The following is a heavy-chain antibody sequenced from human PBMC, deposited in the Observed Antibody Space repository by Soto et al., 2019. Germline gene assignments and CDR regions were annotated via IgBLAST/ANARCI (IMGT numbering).Heavy chain of an antibody. J-gene: IGHJ6*03. CDR1: GGSISSYY. D-gene: IGHD2-2*01. V-gene: IGHV4-59*08. CDR3: AGSMPDYYYYYMDV. Sequence: SETLSLTCTVSGGSISSYYWSWIRQPPGKGLEWIGYIYYSGSTNYNPSLKSRVTISVDTSKNQFSLKLSSVTAADTAVYYCAGSMPDYYYYYMDVWGKGTTVTVSS. CDR2: IYYSGST.